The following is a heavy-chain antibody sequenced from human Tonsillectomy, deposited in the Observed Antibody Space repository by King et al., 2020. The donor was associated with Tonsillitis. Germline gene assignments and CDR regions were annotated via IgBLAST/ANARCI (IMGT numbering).Heavy chain of an antibody. V-gene: IGHV4-4*07. CDR1: GGSISSYY. CDR3: ARVAEYSGSSFDY. Sequence: QLQESGPGLVKPSETLSLTCTVSGGSISSYYWSWIRQPAGKGLDWMLRIYSSGSTNYNPSLKNLVTMSVDTSKNQFSLQLSSVYAADTAVYYCARVAEYSGSSFDYWGQGTLVTVSS. J-gene: IGHJ4*02. D-gene: IGHD1-26*01. CDR2: IYSSGST.